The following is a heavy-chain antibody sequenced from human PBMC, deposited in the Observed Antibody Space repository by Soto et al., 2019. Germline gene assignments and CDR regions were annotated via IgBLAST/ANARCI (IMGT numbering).Heavy chain of an antibody. D-gene: IGHD3-22*01. J-gene: IGHJ3*02. CDR1: GFTFSNHA. CDR2: ISYDGNNK. Sequence: PGGSLRLSCVVSGFTFSNHAMHWVRHAPGKGLEWVTFISYDGNNKFYVDSVKGRFTISRDNSKNTLNLQMNSLRDDDTAVYYCASGHRGTYYYDSSGYFPAFDIWGQGTMVTVSS. CDR3: ASGHRGTYYYDSSGYFPAFDI. V-gene: IGHV3-30-3*01.